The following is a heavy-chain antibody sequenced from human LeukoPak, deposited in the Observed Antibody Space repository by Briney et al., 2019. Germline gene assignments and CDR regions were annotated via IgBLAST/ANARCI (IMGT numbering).Heavy chain of an antibody. CDR1: GFTFSSYW. V-gene: IGHV3-74*01. J-gene: IGHJ4*02. D-gene: IGHD2-2*01. CDR3: AKVTDKPGYYFDY. Sequence: PGGSLRLSCAASGFTFSSYWMHWVRQAPGKGLVWVSRINSDGSSTSYADSVKGRFTISRDNSKNTLYLQMNSLRAEDTAVYYCAKVTDKPGYYFDYWGQGTLVTVSS. CDR2: INSDGSST.